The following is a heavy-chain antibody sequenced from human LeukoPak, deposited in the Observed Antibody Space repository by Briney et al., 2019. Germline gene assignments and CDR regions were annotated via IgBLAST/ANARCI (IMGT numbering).Heavy chain of an antibody. Sequence: KASETLSLTCAVYGGSFSGYYWSWIRQPPGKGLEWIGYIYYSGSTNYNPSLKSRVTISVDTSKNHFSLKLSSVTAADTAVYYCARDRRYYDTSGTVYYDAMDVWGQGTTVTVSS. D-gene: IGHD3-22*01. CDR3: ARDRRYYDTSGTVYYDAMDV. V-gene: IGHV4-59*01. CDR2: IYYSGST. CDR1: GGSFSGYY. J-gene: IGHJ6*02.